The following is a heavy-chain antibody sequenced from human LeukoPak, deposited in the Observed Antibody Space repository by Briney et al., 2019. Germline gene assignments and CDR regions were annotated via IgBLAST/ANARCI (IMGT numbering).Heavy chain of an antibody. CDR3: ARAGYYYGSGSYYNKGFDY. CDR1: GGSISSSSYY. J-gene: IGHJ4*02. D-gene: IGHD3-10*01. Sequence: PSETLSLTCTVSGGSISSSSYYWGWIRQPPGKGLEWIGSIYYSGSTYYNPSLKSRVTISVDTSKNQFSLKLSSVTAADTAVYYCARAGYYYGSGSYYNKGFDYWGQGTLVTVSS. V-gene: IGHV4-39*01. CDR2: IYYSGST.